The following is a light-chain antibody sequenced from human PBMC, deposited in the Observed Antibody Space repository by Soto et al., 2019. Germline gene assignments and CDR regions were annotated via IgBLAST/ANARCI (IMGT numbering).Light chain of an antibody. Sequence: PGERATLSCRASQRVSSDLAWYQQKPGQAPRLLIYGASTRATDVPARFXGGGSGTXFTLTISSLQSEDVAIYYCXXXNDWPPITFGPGTKVDIK. CDR1: QRVSSD. J-gene: IGKJ3*01. V-gene: IGKV3-15*01. CDR2: GAS. CDR3: XXXNDWPPIT.